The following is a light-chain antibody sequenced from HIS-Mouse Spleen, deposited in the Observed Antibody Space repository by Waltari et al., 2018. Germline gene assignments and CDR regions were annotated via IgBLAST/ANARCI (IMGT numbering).Light chain of an antibody. Sequence: QSALTQPASVSGSPGQSITLSCTGTSSDVGGYNYVSWYQHHPGKAPKLMSYDVSNRPSGVSNRFSGSKSGNTASLTISGLQAEDEADYYCSSYTSSSTWVFGGGTKLTVL. V-gene: IGLV2-14*03. CDR2: DVS. CDR3: SSYTSSSTWV. J-gene: IGLJ3*02. CDR1: SSDVGGYNY.